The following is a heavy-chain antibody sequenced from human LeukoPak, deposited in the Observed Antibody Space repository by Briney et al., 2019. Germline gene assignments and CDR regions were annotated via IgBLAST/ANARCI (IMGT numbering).Heavy chain of an antibody. CDR3: ARDPDMVRGVNFDY. CDR2: INQDGSEK. Sequence: GGSLRLSCAASGLTFSSHWMNWVRQAPGKGLEWVANINQDGSEKYYVDSVKGRFTISRDNTKNSLYLQMNSLRAEDTAVYYCARDPDMVRGVNFDYWGQGTLATVSS. J-gene: IGHJ4*02. CDR1: GLTFSSHW. D-gene: IGHD3-10*01. V-gene: IGHV3-7*03.